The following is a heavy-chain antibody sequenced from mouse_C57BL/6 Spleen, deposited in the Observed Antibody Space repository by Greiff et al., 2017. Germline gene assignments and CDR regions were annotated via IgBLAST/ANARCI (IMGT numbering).Heavy chain of an antibody. CDR3: ARWGYYYGSYYAMDY. Sequence: VQLQQPGAELVKPGASVKLSCKASGYTFTSYWMQWVKRRPGQGLEWIGEIDPSDSYTNYNQKFKGKATLTVDTSSSTAYMQLSSLTSEDSAVYYCARWGYYYGSYYAMDYWGQGTSVTVSS. CDR1: GYTFTSYW. V-gene: IGHV1-50*01. D-gene: IGHD1-1*01. J-gene: IGHJ4*01. CDR2: IDPSDSYT.